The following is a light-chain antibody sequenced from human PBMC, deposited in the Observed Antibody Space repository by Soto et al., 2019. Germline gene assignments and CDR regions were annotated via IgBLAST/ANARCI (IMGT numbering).Light chain of an antibody. V-gene: IGKV3-11*01. CDR3: QQYGSSPRT. J-gene: IGKJ1*01. CDR1: QSVDSH. Sequence: IVLTHAPSSLSLSPLERATLSCMASQSVDSHLVWYQQKPGQAPRLLIFGASNRATGIPARFSGSGSGTDFTLAINRLEPEDFAVYYCQQYGSSPRTFGQGTKVDIK. CDR2: GAS.